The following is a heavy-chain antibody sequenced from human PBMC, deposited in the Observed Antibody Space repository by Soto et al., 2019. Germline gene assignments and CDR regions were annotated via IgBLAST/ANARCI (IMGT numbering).Heavy chain of an antibody. D-gene: IGHD5-12*01. Sequence: SDTLSLTCTVSGGSISSGDYYWSWIRQPPGKGLEWIGYIYYSGSTYYNPSLKSRVTISVDTSKNQFSLKLSSVTAADTAVYYCARMDLVGDHAAFDIWGQGTMVTV. V-gene: IGHV4-30-4*02. CDR3: ARMDLVGDHAAFDI. CDR2: IYYSGST. CDR1: GGSISSGDYY. J-gene: IGHJ3*02.